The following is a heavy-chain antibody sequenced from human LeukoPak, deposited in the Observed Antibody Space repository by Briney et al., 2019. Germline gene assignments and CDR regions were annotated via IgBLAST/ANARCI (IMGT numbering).Heavy chain of an antibody. CDR1: GGTFSSYA. V-gene: IGHV1-69*01. CDR2: IIPIFGTA. CDR3: ASIVDIVATIGINDAFDI. D-gene: IGHD5-12*01. J-gene: IGHJ3*02. Sequence: GSSVKVSCKASGGTFSSYAISWVRQAPGRGLEWMGGIIPIFGTANYAQKFQGRVTITADESTSTAYMELSSLRSEDTAVYYCASIVDIVATIGINDAFDIWGQGTMVTVSS.